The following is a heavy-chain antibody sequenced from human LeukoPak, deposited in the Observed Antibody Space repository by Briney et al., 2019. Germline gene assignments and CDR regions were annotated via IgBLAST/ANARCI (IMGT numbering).Heavy chain of an antibody. CDR1: GDSISTYY. J-gene: IGHJ4*02. CDR3: ASQISGNYGSSPVFVS. CDR2: IHSLGGT. V-gene: IGHV4-59*01. D-gene: IGHD3-22*01. Sequence: SETLSLTCSFSGDSISTYYWSWIRQSPGKGLEWIGYIHSLGGTNYNPSLKSRVTITVDTSNNQFSLKMTSMTAADTAVYYCASQISGNYGSSPVFVSWGQGSLVTVSS.